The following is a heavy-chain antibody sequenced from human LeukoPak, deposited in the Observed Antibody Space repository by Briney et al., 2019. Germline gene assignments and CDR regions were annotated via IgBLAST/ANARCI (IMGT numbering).Heavy chain of an antibody. CDR3: ASKYSSSWDGDY. CDR1: GFTFSSYE. Sequence: PGGSLRLSCAASGFTFSSYEKNWVRQAPGKRLEWVSYISTSGSTIYYADSVKGRFTISRDNAKKSLYLQMNSLRAEDTAVYYCASKYSSSWDGDYWGQGTLVTVSS. V-gene: IGHV3-48*03. J-gene: IGHJ4*02. CDR2: ISTSGSTI. D-gene: IGHD6-13*01.